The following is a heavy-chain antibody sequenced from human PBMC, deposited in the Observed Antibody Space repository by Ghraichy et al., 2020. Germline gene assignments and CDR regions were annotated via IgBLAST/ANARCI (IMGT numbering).Heavy chain of an antibody. CDR1: GFTFSSYA. CDR2: ISGSGGST. J-gene: IGHJ4*02. CDR3: AKDQKYGDYYGDDY. D-gene: IGHD4-17*01. Sequence: GGSLRLSCAASGFTFSSYAMSWVRQAPGKGLEWVSAISGSGGSTYYADSVKGRFTISRDNSKNTLYLQMNSLRAEDTAVYYCAKDQKYGDYYGDDYWGQGTLVTVSS. V-gene: IGHV3-23*01.